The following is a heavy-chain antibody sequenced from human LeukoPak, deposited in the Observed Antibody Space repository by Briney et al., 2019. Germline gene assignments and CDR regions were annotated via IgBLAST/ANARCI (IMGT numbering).Heavy chain of an antibody. CDR1: GYTFTSYD. D-gene: IGHD2-2*01. V-gene: IGHV1-8*03. J-gene: IGHJ4*02. Sequence: ASVKVSCKASGYTFTSYDINWVRQATGQGLEWMGWMNPNSGNTGYAQKFQGGVTITRNTSISTAYMELSSLRSEDTAVYYCARGHPLVPAAIDYWGQGTLVTVSS. CDR2: MNPNSGNT. CDR3: ARGHPLVPAAIDY.